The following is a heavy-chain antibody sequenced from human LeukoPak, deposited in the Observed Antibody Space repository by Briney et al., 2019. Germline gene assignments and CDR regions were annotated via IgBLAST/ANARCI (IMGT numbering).Heavy chain of an antibody. V-gene: IGHV4-39*01. CDR3: ARQYFLILSLYYFDY. CDR2: IYYSGST. D-gene: IGHD3-10*02. CDR1: GVSMSSSSYY. J-gene: IGHJ4*02. Sequence: SETLSLTCTVSGVSMSSSSYYWGWIRQPPGKGLEWIGSIYYSGSTYYNPSLKSRVTISVDTSKNQFSLKLSSVTAAETAVYYCARQYFLILSLYYFDYWGQGTLVTVSS.